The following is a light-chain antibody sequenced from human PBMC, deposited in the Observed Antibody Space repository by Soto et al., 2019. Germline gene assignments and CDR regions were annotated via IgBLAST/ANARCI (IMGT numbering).Light chain of an antibody. J-gene: IGKJ4*02. CDR3: QQYSSYSP. Sequence: DIQMTQSPSTLSASVGDRVAITCRASQSINNLLAWYQQKPGKAPKLLIYKASSLESGVPSRFSGNGSGTEFTLTISGLQPDDFATYYCQQYSSYSPFGGGTKVEIK. CDR1: QSINNL. CDR2: KAS. V-gene: IGKV1-5*03.